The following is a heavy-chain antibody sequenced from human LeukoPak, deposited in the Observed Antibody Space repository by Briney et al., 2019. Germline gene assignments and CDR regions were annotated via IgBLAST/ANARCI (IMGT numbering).Heavy chain of an antibody. Sequence: PGGSLRLSCAASGFTFSSYWMSWVRQAPGKGLEWVANIKQDGSEKYYVDSVEGRFIISRDNAKNSLYLQMNSLRAEDTAVYYYASLYSSGYCDYWGQGTLVTVSS. CDR2: IKQDGSEK. J-gene: IGHJ4*02. CDR1: GFTFSSYW. D-gene: IGHD3-22*01. V-gene: IGHV3-7*01. CDR3: ASLYSSGYCDY.